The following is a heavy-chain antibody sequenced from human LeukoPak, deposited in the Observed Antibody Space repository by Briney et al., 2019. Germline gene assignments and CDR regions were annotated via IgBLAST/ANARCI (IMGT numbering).Heavy chain of an antibody. D-gene: IGHD1-26*01. V-gene: IGHV3-30*18. J-gene: IGHJ4*02. CDR2: ISYDGSNK. Sequence: GGSLRLSCAASGFTFSSYGMHWVRQAPGKGLEWVAVISYDGSNKYYADSVKGRFTISRDNSKDTLYLQMNSLRAEDTAVYYCAKAAVVGVDFDYWGQGTLVTVSS. CDR1: GFTFSSYG. CDR3: AKAAVVGVDFDY.